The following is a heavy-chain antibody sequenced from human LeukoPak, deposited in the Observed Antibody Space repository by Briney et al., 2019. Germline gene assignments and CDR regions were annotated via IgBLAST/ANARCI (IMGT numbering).Heavy chain of an antibody. CDR3: VRGRGSYGWFDP. CDR2: ISGDGTAR. CDR1: GFTSSSYW. D-gene: IGHD3-10*01. Sequence: GGSLRLTCAASGFTSSSYWMHWVRQVPGKGLVWVSRISGDGTARNYADSVKGRYTISRDDAKNTVDLQMNSLRGEDTAVYYCVRGRGSYGWFDPWGQGTLVTVSS. J-gene: IGHJ5*02. V-gene: IGHV3-74*01.